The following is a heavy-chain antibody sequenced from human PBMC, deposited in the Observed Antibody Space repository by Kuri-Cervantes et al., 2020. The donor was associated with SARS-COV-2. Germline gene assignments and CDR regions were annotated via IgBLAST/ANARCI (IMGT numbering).Heavy chain of an antibody. D-gene: IGHD6-19*01. CDR1: GGSFSGYY. CDR3: ATDGWYGAEYFQH. CDR2: INHSGST. V-gene: IGHV4-34*01. J-gene: IGHJ1*01. Sequence: SETLSLTCAVYGGSFSGYYWSWIRQPPGKGLEWIGEINHSGSTNYNPSLKSRVTVSVDTSKNQFSLKLSSVTAADTAVYYCATDGWYGAEYFQHWGQGTLVTVSS.